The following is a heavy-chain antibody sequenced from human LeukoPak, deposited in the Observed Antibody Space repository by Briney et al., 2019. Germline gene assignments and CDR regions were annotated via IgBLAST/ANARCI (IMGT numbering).Heavy chain of an antibody. J-gene: IGHJ4*02. CDR3: ARAGAYYFDY. V-gene: IGHV3-21*01. CDR1: GVTISSYS. Sequence: PGGSLRLSCAASGVTISSYSRNWVRQAPGKGLEWVSSISSSSSYIYYADSVKGRFTISRDNAKNSLYLQMNSLRAEDTAVYYCARAGAYYFDYWGQGTLVTVSS. CDR2: ISSSSSYI.